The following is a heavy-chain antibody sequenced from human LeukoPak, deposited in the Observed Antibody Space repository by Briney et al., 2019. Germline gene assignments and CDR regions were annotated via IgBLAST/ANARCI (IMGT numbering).Heavy chain of an antibody. CDR2: INPNSGGT. Sequence: ASVKVSCKASGYTFTGYYMHWVRQAPGQGLGWMGWINPNSGGTNYAQKFQGRVTMTRDTSISTAYMELSRLRSDDTAVYYCARPAYYGSGSLFGYWGQGTLVTVSS. CDR3: ARPAYYGSGSLFGY. CDR1: GYTFTGYY. J-gene: IGHJ4*02. V-gene: IGHV1-2*02. D-gene: IGHD3-10*01.